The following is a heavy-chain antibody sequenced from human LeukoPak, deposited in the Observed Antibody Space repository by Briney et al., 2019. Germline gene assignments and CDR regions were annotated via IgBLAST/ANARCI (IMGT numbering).Heavy chain of an antibody. CDR3: ARDTLLWFGELFRGVNWFDP. CDR2: ISAYNGNT. J-gene: IGHJ5*02. Sequence: ASVKVSCKASGYTFTSYGISWVRQAPGQGLEWMGWISAYNGNTNYAQKLQGRVTMTTDTSTSTAYMELRSLRSDDTAVYYCARDTLLWFGELFRGVNWFDPWGQGTLVTVSS. CDR1: GYTFTSYG. D-gene: IGHD3-10*01. V-gene: IGHV1-18*01.